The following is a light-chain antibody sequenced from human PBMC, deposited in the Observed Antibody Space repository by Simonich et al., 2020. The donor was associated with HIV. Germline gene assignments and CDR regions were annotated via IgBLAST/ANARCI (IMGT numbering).Light chain of an antibody. CDR3: CSYAGRYTV. Sequence: QSALTQPRLVSGSPGQSVTISCTGTNNDVGGYNSVSWYQQHPGKAPKLVIYDFYQRPSGVPERFSGSKSGNTASLTISGLQADDESDYYCCSYAGRYTVFGGGTKLIVL. CDR1: NNDVGGYNS. J-gene: IGLJ2*01. CDR2: DFY. V-gene: IGLV2-11*01.